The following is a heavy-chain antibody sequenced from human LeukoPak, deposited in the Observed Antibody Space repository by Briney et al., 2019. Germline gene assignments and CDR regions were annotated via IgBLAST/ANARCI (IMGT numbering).Heavy chain of an antibody. CDR2: INPNSGGT. J-gene: IGHJ5*02. D-gene: IGHD1-26*01. CDR3: AREMIVGATGGWFDP. V-gene: IGHV1-2*02. CDR1: GYTFTGYY. Sequence: ASVKVSCKASGYTFTGYYMHWVRQAPGQGLEWMGWINPNSGGTNYAQKFQGRVTMTRDTSISTAYMELSRLRSDDTAVYYCAREMIVGATGGWFDPWGQGTLVTVSS.